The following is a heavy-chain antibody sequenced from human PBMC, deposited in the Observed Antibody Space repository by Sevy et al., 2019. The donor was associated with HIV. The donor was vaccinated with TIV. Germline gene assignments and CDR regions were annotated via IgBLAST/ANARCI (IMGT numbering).Heavy chain of an antibody. CDR3: ARGWGDRSGYYPLDY. CDR2: IYSGGST. CDR1: GFTVSSNY. J-gene: IGHJ4*02. D-gene: IGHD3-22*01. Sequence: GGSLRLSCAASGFTVSSNYMSWVRQAPGKGLEWVSVIYSGGSTYYADSVKGRFTISRDNSKNTLYLQMNSLRAEDTAVYYCARGWGDRSGYYPLDYWGQGTLVTDSS. V-gene: IGHV3-66*01.